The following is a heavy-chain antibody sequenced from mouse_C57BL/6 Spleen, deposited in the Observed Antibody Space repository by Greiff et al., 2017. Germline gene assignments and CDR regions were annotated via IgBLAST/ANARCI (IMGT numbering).Heavy chain of an antibody. Sequence: QVQLQQPGAELVKPGASVKLSCKASGYTFTSYWMQWVKQRPGQGLEWIGEIDPSDSYTNYNQKFKGKATLTVDTSSSTAYMQLSSLTSEDSAVYYCARRGNIYYGSSYGYFDYWGQGTTLTVSS. CDR2: IDPSDSYT. CDR3: ARRGNIYYGSSYGYFDY. CDR1: GYTFTSYW. D-gene: IGHD1-1*01. J-gene: IGHJ2*01. V-gene: IGHV1-50*01.